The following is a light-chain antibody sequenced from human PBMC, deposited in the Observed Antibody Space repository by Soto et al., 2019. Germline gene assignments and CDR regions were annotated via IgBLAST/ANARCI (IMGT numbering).Light chain of an antibody. J-gene: IGLJ1*01. CDR2: EVS. V-gene: IGLV2-23*02. CDR1: SSDVGSYNL. CDR3: CPYIGSNPYF. Sequence: QSLLTQPASVSGSPGQSLTISCTGTSSDVGSYNLVSWYQQHPGKAPKLMIYEVSKRPSGVSNRFSASKSGNTASLTISGPRAEDEADYSCCPYIGSNPYFFGRGSKEPVL.